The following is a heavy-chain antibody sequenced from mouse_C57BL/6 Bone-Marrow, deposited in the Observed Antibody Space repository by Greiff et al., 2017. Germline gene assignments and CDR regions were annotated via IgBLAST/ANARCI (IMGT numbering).Heavy chain of an antibody. J-gene: IGHJ4*01. V-gene: IGHV1-52*01. D-gene: IGHD1-1*01. CDR3: ARFFTPYYGSSYHAMDY. CDR2: IDPSDSET. CDR1: GYTFTSYW. Sequence: VQLQQPGAELVRPGSSVKLSCKASGYTFTSYWMHWVKQRPIQGLEWIGNIDPSDSETHYNQKFKDKATLTVDKSSSTAYMQLSSLTSEDSAVYYCARFFTPYYGSSYHAMDYWGQGTSVTVSS.